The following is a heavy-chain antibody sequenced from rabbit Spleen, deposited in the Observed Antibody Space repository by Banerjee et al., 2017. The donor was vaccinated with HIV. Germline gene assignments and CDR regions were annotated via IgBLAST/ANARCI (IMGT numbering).Heavy chain of an antibody. CDR2: IYTGDANT. CDR3: ARDVYAGGAGWNFNL. J-gene: IGHJ4*01. Sequence: QSLEESGGDLVKPGASLTLTCTASGFSFSSIYYMCWVRQAPGKGLEWIGCIYTGDANTYYASWAKGRFTISKTSSTTVTLQMTSLTAADTATYFCARDVYAGGAGWNFNLWGPGTLVSVS. CDR1: GFSFSSIYY. V-gene: IGHV1S40*01. D-gene: IGHD4-2*01.